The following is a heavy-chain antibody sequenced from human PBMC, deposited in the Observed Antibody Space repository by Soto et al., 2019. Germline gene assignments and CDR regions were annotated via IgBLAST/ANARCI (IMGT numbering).Heavy chain of an antibody. CDR1: GYSFTSFD. CDR2: MNPNSGNT. D-gene: IGHD4-17*01. J-gene: IGHJ6*01. Sequence: ASVKVSCKSFGYSFTSFDVHWVRQASGQGLEWMGWMNPNSGNTDYAQRFQGRVTMTRNTSINTAYMELNSLTSDDTAVYHCARCDGYGDLQAPPTRRSLVTVSAGM. CDR3: ARCDGYGDLQAPPTRRSLVTVSAGM. V-gene: IGHV1-8*02.